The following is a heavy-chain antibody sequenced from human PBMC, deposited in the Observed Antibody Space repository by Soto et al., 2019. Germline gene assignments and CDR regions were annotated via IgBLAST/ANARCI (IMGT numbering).Heavy chain of an antibody. CDR3: AKDPPGRAVAGTRWFDP. J-gene: IGHJ5*02. V-gene: IGHV3-23*01. CDR1: GFTFSSYA. CDR2: ISGSGGST. D-gene: IGHD6-19*01. Sequence: EVQLLESGGGLVQPGGSLRLSCAASGFTFSSYAMSWVRQAPGKGLGWASAISGSGGSTYYADPVKGRFTISRDNSKNTLYLQMNSLRAEDTAVYYCAKDPPGRAVAGTRWFDPWGQGTLVTVSS.